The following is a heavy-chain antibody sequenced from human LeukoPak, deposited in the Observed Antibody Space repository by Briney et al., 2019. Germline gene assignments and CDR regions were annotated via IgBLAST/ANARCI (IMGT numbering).Heavy chain of an antibody. CDR2: INPSGTT. CDR3: ARGLPATFDF. D-gene: IGHD2-2*01. CDR1: GYIFTNYY. V-gene: IGHV1-46*03. Sequence: GASVKVSCKASGYIFTNYYMYWVRQAPGQGLEWMGIINPSGTTTYAQKFQGRVTMTRDTSTSTVYMELSCLRSEDTAVYYCARGLPATFDFWGQGTLVTVSS. J-gene: IGHJ4*02.